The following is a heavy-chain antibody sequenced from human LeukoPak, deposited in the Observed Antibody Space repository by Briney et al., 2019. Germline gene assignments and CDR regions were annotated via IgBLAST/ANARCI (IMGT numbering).Heavy chain of an antibody. D-gene: IGHD5-18*01. CDR1: GFTFSSYS. V-gene: IGHV3-48*04. J-gene: IGHJ4*02. CDR3: ARGARWSYGSYDY. Sequence: PGGSLRLSCAASGFTFSSYSMNWVRQAPGKGLEWVSYISSSSNTIYYADSVKGRFTISRDNAKNSLYLQMTSLRAEDTAVYYCARGARWSYGSYDYWGQGTLVTVSS. CDR2: ISSSSNTI.